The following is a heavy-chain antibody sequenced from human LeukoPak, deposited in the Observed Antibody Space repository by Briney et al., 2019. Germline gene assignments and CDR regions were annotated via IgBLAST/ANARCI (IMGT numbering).Heavy chain of an antibody. D-gene: IGHD3-16*02. V-gene: IGHV1-18*01. J-gene: IGHJ4*02. CDR3: ARDRLGYDYVWGSYRFGPAGYFDY. CDR1: GYTFTSYG. CDR2: ISAYNGNT. Sequence: ASVKVSCKASGYTFTSYGISWVRQAPGQGLEWMGWISAYNGNTNYAQKLQGRVTMTTDTSTSTAYMELRSLRSDDTAVYYCARDRLGYDYVWGSYRFGPAGYFDYWGREPWSPSPQ.